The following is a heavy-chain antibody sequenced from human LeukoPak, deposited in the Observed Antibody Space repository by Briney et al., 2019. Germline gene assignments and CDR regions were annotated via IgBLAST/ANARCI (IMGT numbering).Heavy chain of an antibody. D-gene: IGHD6-13*01. J-gene: IGHJ4*02. Sequence: ASVKVSCKASGYTFTSYAMHWVRQAPGQRLEWMGWINAGNGNTKYSQKFQGRVTITRDTSASTAYMELSSLRSEDTAVYYCASSSWSTRRYYFYYWGQGNLVTVSS. CDR1: GYTFTSYA. CDR2: INAGNGNT. CDR3: ASSSWSTRRYYFYY. V-gene: IGHV1-3*01.